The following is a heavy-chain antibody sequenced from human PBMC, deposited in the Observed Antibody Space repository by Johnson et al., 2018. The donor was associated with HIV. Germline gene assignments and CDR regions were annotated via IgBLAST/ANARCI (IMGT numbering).Heavy chain of an antibody. Sequence: QVQLVESGGCVVQPGRSLRLSCAASGFTFSSYALHWVRQAPGKGLDWVAIISYDGSNKYYADSVKGRFTISRDNAKNSLYLQMNSLRAEDTAVYYCAKDQYGQWLAHAFDIWGQGTMVTVSS. J-gene: IGHJ3*02. V-gene: IGHV3-30*04. CDR2: ISYDGSNK. CDR1: GFTFSSYA. D-gene: IGHD6-19*01. CDR3: AKDQYGQWLAHAFDI.